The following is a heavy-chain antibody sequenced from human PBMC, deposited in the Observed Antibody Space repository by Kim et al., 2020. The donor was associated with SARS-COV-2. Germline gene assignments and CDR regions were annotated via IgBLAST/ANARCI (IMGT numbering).Heavy chain of an antibody. V-gene: IGHV4-34*01. Sequence: SETLSLTCAVYGGSFSGYYWSWIRQPPGKGLEWIGEINHSGSTNYNPSLKSRVTISVDTSKNQFSLKLSSVTAADTAVYYCARGRDPRYSSGPLWGYWGQGTLVTVSS. CDR3: ARGRDPRYSSGPLWGY. CDR2: INHSGST. J-gene: IGHJ4*02. CDR1: GGSFSGYY. D-gene: IGHD6-19*01.